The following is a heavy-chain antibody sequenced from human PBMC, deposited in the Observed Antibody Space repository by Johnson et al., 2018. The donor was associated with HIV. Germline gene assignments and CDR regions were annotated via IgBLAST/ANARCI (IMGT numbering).Heavy chain of an antibody. CDR1: GFTVSNNY. CDR3: ARDPLENDYIWGQGAFDI. CDR2: ISGNGGTT. V-gene: IGHV3-64*01. Sequence: VQLVESGGALVQPGGSLRLSCAASGFTVSNNYVSWVRQAPGKGLEYVSGISGNGGTTYYANSVKGRFTISRDNSKKKLYLQMGSLRAEDMAVYYCARDPLENDYIWGQGAFDIWGQGTMVTVSS. J-gene: IGHJ3*02. D-gene: IGHD3-16*01.